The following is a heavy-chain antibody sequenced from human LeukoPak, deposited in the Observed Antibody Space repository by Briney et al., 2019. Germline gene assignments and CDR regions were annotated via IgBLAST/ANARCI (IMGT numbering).Heavy chain of an antibody. V-gene: IGHV3-48*01. CDR3: ARSGGYCSSTSCPRGDY. CDR1: GFTFSTYD. J-gene: IGHJ4*02. CDR2: ISSSGITI. D-gene: IGHD2-2*01. Sequence: GGSLRLSCAASGFTFSTYDMNWVRQAPGKGLEWISYISSSGITIFYADSVKGRFTISRDNAKNSLYLQMNSLRAEDTAVYYCARSGGYCSSTSCPRGDYWGQGTLVTVSS.